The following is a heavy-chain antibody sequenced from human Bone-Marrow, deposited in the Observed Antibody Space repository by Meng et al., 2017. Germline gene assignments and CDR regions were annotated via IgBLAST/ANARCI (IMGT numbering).Heavy chain of an antibody. D-gene: IGHD4-17*01. J-gene: IGHJ4*02. CDR3: ARDRGGYGDISY. CDR2: IYYSGTT. Sequence: QVQLQESGPGLVKPSQTLSLPCTVSNDSIRSGDYYWSWIRQPPGKGLEWIGFIYYSGTTYYNPSLKSRVTISVDTSKNQFSLNLSSVTAADTAVYYCARDRGGYGDISYWGQGTLVTVSS. CDR1: NDSIRSGDYY. V-gene: IGHV4-30-4*01.